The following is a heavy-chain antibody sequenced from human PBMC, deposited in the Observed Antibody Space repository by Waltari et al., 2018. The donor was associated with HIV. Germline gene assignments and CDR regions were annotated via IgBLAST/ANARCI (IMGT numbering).Heavy chain of an antibody. V-gene: IGHV3-66*02. CDR1: GFPVRSNY. D-gene: IGHD1-26*01. J-gene: IGHJ1*01. CDR2: IYSGGST. CDR3: ARDRGGSSFQH. Sequence: EVQLVESGGGLVQPGGSLRLSCAASGFPVRSNYMSWVRQAPGKGLEWVSVIYSGGSTYYADSVKGRFTISRDNSKNTLYLQMNSLRAEDTAVYYCARDRGGSSFQHWGQGTLVTVSS.